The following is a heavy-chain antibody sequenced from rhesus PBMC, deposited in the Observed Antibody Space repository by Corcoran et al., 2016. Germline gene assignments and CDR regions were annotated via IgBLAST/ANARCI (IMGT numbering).Heavy chain of an antibody. CDR2: ISCSGGQP. CDR1: GGSISSDY. Sequence: QLQLQESGPGLVKPSETLSLTCAVSGGSISSDYWRWIRQPPGKGLEWIGSISCSGGQPDYNPSLKSRVTISIATYKNQFSLRRRSVTAADTAVYYWARTTELGIPFDYWGQGVQVTVSS. CDR3: ARTTELGIPFDY. J-gene: IGHJ4*01. V-gene: IGHV4-173*01. D-gene: IGHD5-42*01.